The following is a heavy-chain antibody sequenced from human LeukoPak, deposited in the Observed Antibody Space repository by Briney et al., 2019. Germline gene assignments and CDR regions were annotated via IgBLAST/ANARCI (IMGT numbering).Heavy chain of an antibody. Sequence: ASVKVSCKASGYTFTTYDINWVRQATGQGLEWMGWMNPSSGNTGYAQKFQGRVTISRNNSISTAYMELSSLRSEDTAVYYCARASKYDFRTNYYYMDVWGKGTTVTVSS. V-gene: IGHV1-8*03. CDR1: GYTFTTYD. CDR2: MNPSSGNT. D-gene: IGHD3-3*01. CDR3: ARASKYDFRTNYYYMDV. J-gene: IGHJ6*03.